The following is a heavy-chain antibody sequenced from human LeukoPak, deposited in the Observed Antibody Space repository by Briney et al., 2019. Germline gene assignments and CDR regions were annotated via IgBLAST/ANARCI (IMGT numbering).Heavy chain of an antibody. CDR1: GFTFSRCV. CDR3: AREYSIGWWASYVDY. CDR2: IKQDGSEN. Sequence: GATLRHPCATSGFTFSRCVLTSVGEAPGKGMEWVANIKQDGSENYYVDSVKGRFTISRDNAKNSLYLQMNSLRAEDTAVYYWAREYSIGWWASYVDYWGQGVLVSVSS. V-gene: IGHV3-7*01. D-gene: IGHD6-19*01. J-gene: IGHJ4*02.